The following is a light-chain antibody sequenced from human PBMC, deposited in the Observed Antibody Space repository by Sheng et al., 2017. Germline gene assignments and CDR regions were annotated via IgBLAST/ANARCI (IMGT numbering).Light chain of an antibody. J-gene: IGLJ1*01. CDR2: EGT. V-gene: IGLV2-14*02. Sequence: QSALTQPASVSGSPGQSITISCTGTSSDVGSYNLVSWYQQHPGKAPKLMIYEGTKRPSGVSNRFSGSRSGNTASLTISGLRAEDEADYYCTSYTNSLTYVFGTGTKVTVL. CDR1: SSDVGSYNL. CDR3: TSYTNSLTYV.